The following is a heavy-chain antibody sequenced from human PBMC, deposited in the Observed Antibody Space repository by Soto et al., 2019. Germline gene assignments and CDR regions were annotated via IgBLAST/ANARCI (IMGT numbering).Heavy chain of an antibody. Sequence: EVQLVASGGGLVQPGGSLRLSCAASGFTFRHYAMNWVRQAPGKGLEWVSGISSGRGATIRYAESVQGRFSISRDNSKNTVFRQINNLRVADTALYYCAKHQGEGGDYEHPLPSDWGQGILVTVSS. J-gene: IGHJ4*02. CDR3: AKHQGEGGDYEHPLPSD. V-gene: IGHV3-23*04. CDR2: ISSGRGATI. D-gene: IGHD4-17*01. CDR1: GFTFRHYA.